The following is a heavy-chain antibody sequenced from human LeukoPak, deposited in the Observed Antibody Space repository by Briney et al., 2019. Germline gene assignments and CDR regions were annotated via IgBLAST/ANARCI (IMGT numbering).Heavy chain of an antibody. CDR1: GGSISSYY. CDR2: VYYSGST. V-gene: IGHV4-59*08. Sequence: PSETLSLTCTVSGGSISSYYWSWIRQPPGKGLEWIGYVYYSGSTNYNPSLKSRVTISVDTSKNQFSLKLSSVTAADTAVYYCARHGPDCSGCSCYSLIDYWGQGTLVTVSS. CDR3: ARHGPDCSGCSCYSLIDY. D-gene: IGHD2-15*01. J-gene: IGHJ4*02.